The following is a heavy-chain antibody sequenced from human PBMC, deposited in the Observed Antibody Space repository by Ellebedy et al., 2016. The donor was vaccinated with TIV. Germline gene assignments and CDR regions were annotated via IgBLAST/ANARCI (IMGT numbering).Heavy chain of an antibody. CDR1: GFTFSSYG. CDR3: ARDYGDYNLDY. D-gene: IGHD4-17*01. CDR2: IWYDGSNK. V-gene: IGHV3-33*01. Sequence: GGSLRLSXAASGFTFSSYGMHWVRQAPGKGLEWVAVIWYDGSNKYYADSVKGRFTISRDNSKNTLYLQMNSLRAEDTAVYYCARDYGDYNLDYWGQGTLVTVSS. J-gene: IGHJ4*02.